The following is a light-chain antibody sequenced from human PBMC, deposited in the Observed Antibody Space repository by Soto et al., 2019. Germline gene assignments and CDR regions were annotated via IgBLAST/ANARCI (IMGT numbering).Light chain of an antibody. CDR1: SSDVGGYNY. V-gene: IGLV2-14*01. CDR3: SSYTSSIFYV. Sequence: QSALTQPASLSGSPGQSITISCTGTSSDVGGYNYVSWYQQHPGKAPKLMIYEVSNRPSGVSNRFSGSKSGNTASLTISGLQAEDEADYYCSSYTSSIFYVFGTGTKLTVL. J-gene: IGLJ1*01. CDR2: EVS.